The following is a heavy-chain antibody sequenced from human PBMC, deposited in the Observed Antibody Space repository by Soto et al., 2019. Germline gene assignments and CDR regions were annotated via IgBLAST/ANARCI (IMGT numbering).Heavy chain of an antibody. J-gene: IGHJ4*02. CDR2: IWYDGSNK. D-gene: IGHD3-9*01. CDR1: GFTFSSYG. Sequence: GSLRLSCAASGFTFSSYGMHWVRQAPGKGLEWVAVIWYDGSNKYYADSVKGRFTISRDNSKNTLYLQMNSLRAEDTAVYYCARSYDILTGYYAKYYFDYWGQGTLVTVSS. V-gene: IGHV3-33*01. CDR3: ARSYDILTGYYAKYYFDY.